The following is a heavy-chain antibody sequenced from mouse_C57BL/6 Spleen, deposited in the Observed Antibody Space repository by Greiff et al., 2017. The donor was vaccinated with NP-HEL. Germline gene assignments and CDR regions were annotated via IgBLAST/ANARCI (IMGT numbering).Heavy chain of an antibody. Sequence: EVQLVESGPGMVKPSPSLSLTCTVTGYSITSCYDWHLIRHFPGNKLEWMGYIRYSGSTNYNPSLKSRIPITQDTSKNHFFLKLNSVATEDTDNYSCARGGWDLYFDYWGQGTTLTVSS. J-gene: IGHJ2*01. D-gene: IGHD4-1*01. CDR3: ARGGWDLYFDY. CDR1: GYSITSCYD. V-gene: IGHV3-1*01. CDR2: IRYSGST.